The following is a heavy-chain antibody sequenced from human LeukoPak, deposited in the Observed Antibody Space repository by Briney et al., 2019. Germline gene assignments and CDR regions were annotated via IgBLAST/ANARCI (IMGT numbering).Heavy chain of an antibody. CDR3: ARGVLRFLEWFFPNWFDP. CDR2: IYYSGST. J-gene: IGHJ5*02. CDR1: GGSISSGGYC. D-gene: IGHD3-3*01. Sequence: SRTLSLTCTVSGGSISSGGYCWSWVRQQPGKGLEGIVYIYYSGSTYYNPSLKRRVPISVDTSKNQFSLKLSSLTAADTAVYYCARGVLRFLEWFFPNWFDPWGQGTLVTVSS. V-gene: IGHV4-31*03.